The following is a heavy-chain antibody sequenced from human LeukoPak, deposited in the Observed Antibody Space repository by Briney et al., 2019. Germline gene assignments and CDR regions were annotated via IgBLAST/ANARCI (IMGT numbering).Heavy chain of an antibody. D-gene: IGHD2-8*01. V-gene: IGHV3-33*01. CDR3: ARTKGIYYYYGMDV. J-gene: IGHJ6*02. Sequence: GRSLRLSCAASGFTFSSYGMHWVRQAPGKGLEWVAVIWYDGSNKYYADSVKGRFTISRDNSKNTLYLQMNSLRAEDTAVYYCARTKGIYYYYGMDVWGQGTTVTVSS. CDR1: GFTFSSYG. CDR2: IWYDGSNK.